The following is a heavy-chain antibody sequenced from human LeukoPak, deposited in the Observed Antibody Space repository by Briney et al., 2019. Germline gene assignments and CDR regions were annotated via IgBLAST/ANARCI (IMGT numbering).Heavy chain of an antibody. CDR3: ARHRALYYSSGWDYLDY. J-gene: IGHJ4*02. CDR1: GGSISSSSYY. CDR2: IYYSGST. V-gene: IGHV4-39*01. D-gene: IGHD6-19*01. Sequence: SETLSLTCTVSGGSISSSSYYWGWLRQPPGKGLEWIGSIYYSGSTYYNPSLKSRVTISVDTSKNQFSLKLSSVTAADTAVYYCARHRALYYSSGWDYLDYWGQGTLVTVSS.